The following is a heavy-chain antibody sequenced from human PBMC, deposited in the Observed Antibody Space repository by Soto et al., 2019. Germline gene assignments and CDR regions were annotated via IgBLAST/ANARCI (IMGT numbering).Heavy chain of an antibody. CDR1: GFTFSDYY. D-gene: IGHD6-13*01. CDR3: ARRRWDAFDI. V-gene: IGHV3-11*05. CDR2: ISSSYSYT. J-gene: IGHJ3*02. Sequence: QVQLVESGGGLVKPGGSLRLSCAASGFTFSDYYMSWIRQAPGKGLEWVSYISSSYSYTNYAASVKGRFTISRDNAKNSLYLQMNSLSAEDTAVYYCARRRWDAFDIWGQGTMVTVSS.